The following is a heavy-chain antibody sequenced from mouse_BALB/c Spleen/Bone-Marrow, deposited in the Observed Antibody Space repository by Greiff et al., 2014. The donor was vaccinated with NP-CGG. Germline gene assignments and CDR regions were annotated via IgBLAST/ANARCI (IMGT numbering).Heavy chain of an antibody. V-gene: IGHV1-15*01. CDR3: AREGIYFGYDVPMDY. D-gene: IGHD2-2*01. CDR2: IDPETGGT. CDR1: GYKFTDYE. J-gene: IGHJ4*01. Sequence: QVQLQQSGAELVRPGASVTLSCKASGYKFTDYEMHWVKQTPVHGLEWIGSIDPETGGTAYNQNFKGKATLTADRSSTTAYMELRRLTSEVSAVYYCAREGIYFGYDVPMDYWGQGTSVTVSS.